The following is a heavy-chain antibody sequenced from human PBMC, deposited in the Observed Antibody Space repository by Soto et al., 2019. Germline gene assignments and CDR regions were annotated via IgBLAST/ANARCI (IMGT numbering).Heavy chain of an antibody. CDR2: IYDSGTT. V-gene: IGHV4-38-2*01. D-gene: IGHD3-3*01. Sequence: PSETLSLTCVVSSYVIESGHYWGWVRQPPGKGLEWVGSIYDSGTTYYNPSLRSRVTISADTSKNQFSLSLTSVTAADTAVYYCARSPQYYTPGSSPFDYWGPGPMVTVSS. CDR3: ARSPQYYTPGSSPFDY. J-gene: IGHJ4*03. CDR1: SYVIESGHY.